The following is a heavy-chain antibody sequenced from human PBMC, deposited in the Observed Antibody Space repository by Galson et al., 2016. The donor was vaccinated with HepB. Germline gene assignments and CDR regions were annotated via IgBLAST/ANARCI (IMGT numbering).Heavy chain of an antibody. CDR2: IDLSDSYT. CDR1: GYSFSSYW. J-gene: IGHJ6*03. V-gene: IGHV5-10-1*01. CDR3: ARAPPLRYDIWGGAEADYYYYMDV. Sequence: QSGAEVKKPGESLRISCKGSGYSFSSYWINWVRQMPGKGLEWMGKIDLSDSYTSYSPSFQGHVTISADKSISTAYLQWSSLKASDTAMYYCARAPPLRYDIWGGAEADYYYYMDVWGNGTTVTVSS. D-gene: IGHD3-3*01.